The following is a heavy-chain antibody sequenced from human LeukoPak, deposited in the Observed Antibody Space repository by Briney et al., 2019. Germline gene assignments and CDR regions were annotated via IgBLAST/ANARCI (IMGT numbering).Heavy chain of an antibody. J-gene: IGHJ3*02. CDR1: GGSISSSSYY. CDR2: IYYSGST. D-gene: IGHD2-2*01. V-gene: IGHV4-39*07. Sequence: SETLSLTCTVSGGSISSSSYYWGWIRQPPGKGLEWIGSIYYSGSTYYNPSLKSRVTISVDTSKNQFSLKLSSVTAADTAVYYCARLSAAVKADAFDIWGQGTMVTVSS. CDR3: ARLSAAVKADAFDI.